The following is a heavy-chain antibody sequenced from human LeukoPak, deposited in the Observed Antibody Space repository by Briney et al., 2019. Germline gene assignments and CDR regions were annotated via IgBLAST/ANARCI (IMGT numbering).Heavy chain of an antibody. V-gene: IGHV4-39*07. Sequence: SETLSLTCTVSGGSISSSSYYWGWIRQPPGKGLEWIGSIYYSGSTYYNPSLKSRVTISVDTSKNQFSLKLSSVTAADTAVYYCASQSYYYDSSGYPPAWDYWGQGTLATVSS. D-gene: IGHD3-22*01. CDR2: IYYSGST. CDR1: GGSISSSSYY. CDR3: ASQSYYYDSSGYPPAWDY. J-gene: IGHJ4*02.